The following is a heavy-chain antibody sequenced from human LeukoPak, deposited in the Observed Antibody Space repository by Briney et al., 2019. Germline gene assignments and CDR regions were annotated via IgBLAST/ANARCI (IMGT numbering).Heavy chain of an antibody. CDR1: GGSISSGGYY. V-gene: IGHV4-31*03. CDR2: IYYSGST. J-gene: IGHJ4*02. CDR3: ARAFPFADYYDSSGPESDFDY. Sequence: SETLSLTCTVSGGSISSGGYYWSWIRQHPGKCLEWIGYIYYSGSTYYNPSLKSRVTISVDTSKNQFSLKLSSVTAADTAVYYCARAFPFADYYDSSGPESDFDYWGRGTLVTVSS. D-gene: IGHD3-22*01.